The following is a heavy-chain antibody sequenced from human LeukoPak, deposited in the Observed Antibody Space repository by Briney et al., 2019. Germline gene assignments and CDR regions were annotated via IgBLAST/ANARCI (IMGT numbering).Heavy chain of an antibody. D-gene: IGHD3-10*01. J-gene: IGHJ4*02. Sequence: KPSETLSLTCTVSGDSISSYSWSWLRQPPGKGLEWIGYIYNSGSTTYNPSLKSRITMSLDTSKRQFSLNLRSVTAADTAVYYCASDYGSGSYRFDYWGQGTLVTVSS. CDR2: IYNSGST. CDR1: GDSISSYS. V-gene: IGHV4-59*01. CDR3: ASDYGSGSYRFDY.